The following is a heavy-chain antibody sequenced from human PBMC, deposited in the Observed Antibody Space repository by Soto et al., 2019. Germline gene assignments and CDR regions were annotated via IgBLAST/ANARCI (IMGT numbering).Heavy chain of an antibody. CDR1: GYTFTSYY. D-gene: IGHD3-3*01. CDR2: INPSGGST. V-gene: IGHV1-46*01. CDR3: ARESITIFGVVPNRPRSGRDV. J-gene: IGHJ6*02. Sequence: GASVKVSCKASGYTFTSYYMHWVRQAPGQGLEWMGIINPSGGSTIYAQKFQGRVTMTRDTSTSTVYMELSSLRSEDTAVYYCARESITIFGVVPNRPRSGRDVWGQGTSVTVAS.